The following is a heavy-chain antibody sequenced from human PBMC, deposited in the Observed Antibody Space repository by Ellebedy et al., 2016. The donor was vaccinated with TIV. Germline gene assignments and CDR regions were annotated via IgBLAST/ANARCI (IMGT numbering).Heavy chain of an antibody. Sequence: LRLSCSVSGGSISSGYYYWSWIRQQPGKGLEWIGYIYYSGSTYYNPSLKSRFAISVDTSKNQFSLKLSSVTAADTAVYYCARGSMTTHYDWYFDIWGRGTLVTVSS. CDR2: IYYSGST. CDR3: ARGSMTTHYDWYFDI. CDR1: GGSISSGYYY. V-gene: IGHV4-30-4*08. D-gene: IGHD4-17*01. J-gene: IGHJ2*01.